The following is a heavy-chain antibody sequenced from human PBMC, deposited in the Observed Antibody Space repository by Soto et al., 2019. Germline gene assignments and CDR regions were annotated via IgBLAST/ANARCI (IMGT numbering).Heavy chain of an antibody. CDR2: IYYSGST. V-gene: IGHV4-59*01. J-gene: IGHJ6*02. D-gene: IGHD3-3*01. CDR1: GGSISSYY. CDR3: ARGSGYDFWSGYYTGILVGYYYYGMDV. Sequence: QVQLQESGPGLVKPSETLSLSCTVSGGSISSYYWSWIRQPPGKGLEWIGYIYYSGSTNYNPSLKSRVTISVDTSKNQFSLKLSSVTAADTAVYYCARGSGYDFWSGYYTGILVGYYYYGMDVWGQGTTVTVSS.